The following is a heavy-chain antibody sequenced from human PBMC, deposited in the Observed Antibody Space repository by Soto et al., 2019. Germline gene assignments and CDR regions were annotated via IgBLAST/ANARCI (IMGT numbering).Heavy chain of an antibody. D-gene: IGHD2-8*01. Sequence: PGGSLRLSCAASGFTFSSYGMHWVRQAPGKGLEWVAVIWYDGSNKYYADSVKGRFTISRDNSKNTLYLQMNSLRAEDTAVYYCARGFKNCTNGVCYRAHYYYGMDVWGQGTTATVSS. V-gene: IGHV3-33*01. J-gene: IGHJ6*02. CDR1: GFTFSSYG. CDR2: IWYDGSNK. CDR3: ARGFKNCTNGVCYRAHYYYGMDV.